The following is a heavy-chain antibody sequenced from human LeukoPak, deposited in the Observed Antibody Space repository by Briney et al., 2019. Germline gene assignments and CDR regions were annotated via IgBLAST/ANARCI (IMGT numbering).Heavy chain of an antibody. V-gene: IGHV3-7*01. CDR3: TRDFVF. CDR2: INQDGSVK. D-gene: IGHD3-3*01. J-gene: IGHJ4*02. CDR1: GFAFSTYW. Sequence: GGSLRLSCAASGFAFSTYWMDWVRQAPGKGLEWVGNINQDGSVKHYVDSVRGRFTISRDNARNSVYLQMSALRVEDTAAYYCTRDFVFWGQGSLVTASS.